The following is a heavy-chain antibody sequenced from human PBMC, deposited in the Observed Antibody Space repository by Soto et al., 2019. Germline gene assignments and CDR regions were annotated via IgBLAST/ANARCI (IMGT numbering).Heavy chain of an antibody. CDR2: INGRGNYI. J-gene: IGHJ4*02. V-gene: IGHV3-21*01. CDR1: GFTFSTYT. CDR3: VREDGKVGTNSAFDY. Sequence: GGSLRLSCASSGFTFSTYTMNWVRQAPGKGLEWVSSINGRGNYIYYAESVKGRFTISRDNAKNSLYLQMDRLRAEDMALYYCVREDGKVGTNSAFDYWGLGALVTVSS. D-gene: IGHD1-26*01.